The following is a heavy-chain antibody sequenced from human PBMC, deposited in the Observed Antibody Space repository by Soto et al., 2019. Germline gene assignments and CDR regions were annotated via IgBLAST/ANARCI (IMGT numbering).Heavy chain of an antibody. Sequence: QLQLQESGPGLVKPSETLSLTCTVADGSISSTDYLWGWIRQPPGKGLEWIGNFHYSGSTFYIPSLKSRVTIPVDTSRNQFSLSLSSVTAADTAIYYCAREAFRGGAFDSWGQGTLVTVSS. CDR2: FHYSGST. D-gene: IGHD2-21*01. CDR3: AREAFRGGAFDS. J-gene: IGHJ4*02. V-gene: IGHV4-39*01. CDR1: DGSISSTDYL.